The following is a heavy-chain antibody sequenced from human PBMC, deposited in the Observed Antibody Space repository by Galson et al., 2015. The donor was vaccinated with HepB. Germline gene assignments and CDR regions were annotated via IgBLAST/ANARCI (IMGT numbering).Heavy chain of an antibody. Sequence: SETLSLTCTVSGGSISSSSYYWGWIRQPPGKGLEWIGSIYYSGSTYYNPSLKSRVTISVDTSKNQFSLKLSSVTAADTAVYYCARHEGDYDILTGYYQDAFDIWGQGTMVTVSS. D-gene: IGHD3-9*01. CDR3: ARHEGDYDILTGYYQDAFDI. CDR2: IYYSGST. V-gene: IGHV4-39*01. CDR1: GGSISSSSYY. J-gene: IGHJ3*02.